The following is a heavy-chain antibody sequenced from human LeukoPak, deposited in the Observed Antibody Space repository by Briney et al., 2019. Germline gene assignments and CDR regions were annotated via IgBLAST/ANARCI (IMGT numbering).Heavy chain of an antibody. D-gene: IGHD6-13*01. CDR1: GGSISSYY. V-gene: IGHV4-59*08. Sequence: PSETLSLTCTDSGGSISSYYWSWIRQPPGKGLEWIGYIYYSGSTNYNPSLKSRVTISVDTSKNQFSLKLSSVTAADTAVYYCARQGTHSSSWYARDYGDFFDYWGQGTLVTVSS. CDR2: IYYSGST. CDR3: ARQGTHSSSWYARDYGDFFDY. J-gene: IGHJ4*02.